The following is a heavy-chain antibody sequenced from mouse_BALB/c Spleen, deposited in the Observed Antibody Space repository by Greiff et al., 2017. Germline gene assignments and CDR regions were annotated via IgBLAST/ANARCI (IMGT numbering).Heavy chain of an antibody. CDR2: IDPANGNT. V-gene: IGHV14-3*02. CDR1: GFNIKDTY. J-gene: IGHJ4*01. Sequence: EVQVVESGAELVKPGASVKLSCTASGFNIKDTYMHWVKQRPEQGLEWIGRIDPANGNTKYDPKFQGKATITADTSSNTAYLQLSSLTSEDTAVYYCARAKAMDYWGQGTSVTVSS. CDR3: ARAKAMDY.